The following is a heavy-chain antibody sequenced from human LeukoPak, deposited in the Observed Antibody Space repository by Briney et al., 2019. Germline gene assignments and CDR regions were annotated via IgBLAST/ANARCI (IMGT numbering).Heavy chain of an antibody. V-gene: IGHV4-39*07. CDR2: IYYSGST. D-gene: IGHD2-15*01. CDR3: ARDGLYTSGYSYFDY. CDR1: GGSVSSSSYY. Sequence: SETLSLTCTVSGGSVSSSSYYWGWIRQPPGKGLEWIGSIYYSGSTYYNPSLKSRVTMSIDTSKNQFSLKLRSVAAADTAVYYCARDGLYTSGYSYFDYWGQGTLVTVSS. J-gene: IGHJ4*02.